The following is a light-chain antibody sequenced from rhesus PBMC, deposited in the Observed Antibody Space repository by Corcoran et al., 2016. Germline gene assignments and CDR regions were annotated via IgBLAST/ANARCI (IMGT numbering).Light chain of an antibody. CDR3: QRYDDWPYS. J-gene: IGKJ2*01. Sequence: ETVMMQSPATLSLSPGERATLSCRASQSVGSRLAWYQQKPGQAPRLLISYSSTRAPGLPDRFSGSGSGTEFTLTISSLDPEDIGVYYCQRYDDWPYSFGQGTKVEIK. V-gene: IGKV3-42*03. CDR1: QSVGSR. CDR2: YSS.